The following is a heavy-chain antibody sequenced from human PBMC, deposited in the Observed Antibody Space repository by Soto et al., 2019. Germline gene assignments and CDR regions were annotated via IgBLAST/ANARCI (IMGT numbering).Heavy chain of an antibody. Sequence: GGSLRLSCAASGFTFSSYDMDWVRQAPGKGLEWVSAISGSGAYTYYANSVKGRFTISRDNSKNTLYLQLNSLRAEDTAVYYCAKYGCSSTSCQCDYWGQGTRVTVSS. J-gene: IGHJ4*02. V-gene: IGHV3-23*01. CDR3: AKYGCSSTSCQCDY. CDR1: GFTFSSYD. D-gene: IGHD2-2*01. CDR2: ISGSGAYT.